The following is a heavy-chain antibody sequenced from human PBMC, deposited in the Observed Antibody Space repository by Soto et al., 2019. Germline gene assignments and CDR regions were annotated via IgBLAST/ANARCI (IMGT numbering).Heavy chain of an antibody. CDR2: IYYSGST. CDR3: AGRWGGAFDI. Sequence: SETLSLTCTVSGGSISSYYWSWIRQPPGKGLEWIGYIYYSGSTNYNPSLKSRVTISVDTSKNQFSLKLSSVTAADTAVYYCAGRWGGAFDIWARGTMVTVSS. D-gene: IGHD4-17*01. V-gene: IGHV4-59*01. CDR1: GGSISSYY. J-gene: IGHJ3*02.